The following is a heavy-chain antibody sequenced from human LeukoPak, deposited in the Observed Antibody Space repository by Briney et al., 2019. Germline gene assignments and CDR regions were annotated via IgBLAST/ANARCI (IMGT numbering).Heavy chain of an antibody. CDR1: GYTLTELS. Sequence: ASVKVSCKVSGYTLTELSMHWVRQAPGKGLEWMGGFDTEDGETIYAQKFQGRVTMTKDTSTDTAYMELSSLRSEDTAVYYCATDLPSIVGATFFDYWGQGTLVTVSS. CDR2: FDTEDGET. V-gene: IGHV1-24*01. CDR3: ATDLPSIVGATFFDY. J-gene: IGHJ4*02. D-gene: IGHD1-26*01.